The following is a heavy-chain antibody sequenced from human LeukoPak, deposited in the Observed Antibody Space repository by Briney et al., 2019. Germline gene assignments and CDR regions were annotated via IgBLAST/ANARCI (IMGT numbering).Heavy chain of an antibody. Sequence: SVKVSCKASGGTFSSYAVNWVRQAPGQGLEWMGRIIPIFGTANYAQKFQGRVTMTRDTSISTAYMELSRLRSDDTAVYYCASFTDDAFDIWGQGTMVTVSS. CDR3: ASFTDDAFDI. J-gene: IGHJ3*02. V-gene: IGHV1-69*05. CDR1: GGTFSSYA. CDR2: IIPIFGTA.